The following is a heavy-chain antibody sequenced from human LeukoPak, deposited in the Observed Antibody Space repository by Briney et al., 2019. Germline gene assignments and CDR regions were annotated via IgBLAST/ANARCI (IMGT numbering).Heavy chain of an antibody. Sequence: HPGGSLRLSCAASGFTFSSYGLHWVRQAPGKGLEWVAVISYDGSNKYYADSVKGRFTISGDNYKNTLYLQMNSLRAEDTAEYHCAKEYYYGSGSQEYYFDYWGQGTLVTVSS. CDR1: GFTFSSYG. V-gene: IGHV3-30*18. CDR3: AKEYYYGSGSQEYYFDY. J-gene: IGHJ4*02. CDR2: ISYDGSNK. D-gene: IGHD3-10*01.